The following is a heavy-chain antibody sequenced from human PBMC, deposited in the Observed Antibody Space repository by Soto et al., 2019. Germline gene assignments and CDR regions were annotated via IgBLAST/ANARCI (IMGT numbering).Heavy chain of an antibody. Sequence: QVQLVQSGAEEKKPGASVRLSCKASGYTFSNHAMQWVRQAPGQRLEWLGWINVGNGNTRYSRKFQGRVTISRDTSASTVYMELSSLRSEDTAVYYCARVDCGGKCYLIDYWGPGTLVAVSS. J-gene: IGHJ4*02. CDR2: INVGNGNT. CDR1: GYTFSNHA. V-gene: IGHV1-3*05. CDR3: ARVDCGGKCYLIDY. D-gene: IGHD2-21*01.